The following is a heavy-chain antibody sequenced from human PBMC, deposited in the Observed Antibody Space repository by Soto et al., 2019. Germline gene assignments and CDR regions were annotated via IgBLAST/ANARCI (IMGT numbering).Heavy chain of an antibody. J-gene: IGHJ4*02. CDR2: ITWNSGTM. V-gene: IGHV3-9*01. CDR1: GFSFDDYA. CDR3: VKEAISSGWSGGRIYYFES. Sequence: VQLEESGGGLQQPGRSLRLSCTGSGFSFDDYAMHWVRQGPGKGLEWVSGITWNSGTMGYADSVKGRFIISRDNIKNSLYLQMNSLEPEDTALYYCVKEAISSGWSGGRIYYFESWGQGTLVTVSS. D-gene: IGHD6-19*01.